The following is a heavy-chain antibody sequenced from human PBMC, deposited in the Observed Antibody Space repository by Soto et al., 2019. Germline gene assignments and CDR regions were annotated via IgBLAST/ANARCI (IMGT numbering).Heavy chain of an antibody. J-gene: IGHJ5*02. CDR3: ARSPAYGDYANLDT. V-gene: IGHV4-4*07. D-gene: IGHD4-17*01. Sequence: SETLSLTCTVSGDSVSKYYWNWIRQPAGKGLEWIGRIYTTRSPNYNPSLKSRVTMSVATSKNQFSLKLNLSSVTAADTAVYCCARSPAYGDYANLDTWGQGTLVTVS. CDR1: GDSVSKYY. CDR2: IYTTRSP.